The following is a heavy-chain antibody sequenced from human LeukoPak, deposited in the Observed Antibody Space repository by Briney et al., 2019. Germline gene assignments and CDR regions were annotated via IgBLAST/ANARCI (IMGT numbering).Heavy chain of an antibody. CDR1: GFTFSSYA. CDR2: ISYDGSNK. CDR3: ARDPYSGGYGAYYYYYRDV. J-gene: IGHJ6*03. D-gene: IGHD1-26*01. Sequence: GGSLRLSCAASGFTFSSYAMHWVRQAPGKGLEWVAVISYDGSNKYYADSVKGRFTISRDNSKNTLYLQMNSLRAEDTAVYYCARDPYSGGYGAYYYYYRDVWGKGTTVTISS. V-gene: IGHV3-30*04.